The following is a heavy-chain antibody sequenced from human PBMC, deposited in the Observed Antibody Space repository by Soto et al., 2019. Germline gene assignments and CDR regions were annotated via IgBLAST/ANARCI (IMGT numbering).Heavy chain of an antibody. J-gene: IGHJ3*02. Sequence: EVQLVQSGAEVKKPGESLRISCKGSGYSFTNYWISWVRQMPGKGLEWMGKIDPSDSSTNYSPSFQGHVTISVDKSISTAYLQWSSLKASDIAMYYCARIGQWRRNAFDIWGQGTMVTVSS. CDR1: GYSFTNYW. CDR3: ARIGQWRRNAFDI. CDR2: IDPSDSST. V-gene: IGHV5-10-1*03. D-gene: IGHD6-19*01.